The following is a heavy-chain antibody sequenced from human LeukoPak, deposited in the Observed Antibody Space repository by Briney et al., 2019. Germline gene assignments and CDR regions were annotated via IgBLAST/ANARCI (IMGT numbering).Heavy chain of an antibody. J-gene: IGHJ6*02. CDR2: ISYDGSNK. CDR3: ARGGSYYLMDV. Sequence: PGRSLRLSCAASGFTFSSYAMHWVRQAPGKGLEWVAVISYDGSNKYYADSVKGRFTISRDNSKNTLYLQMNSLRAEDTAVYYCARGGSYYLMDVWGQGTTVTVSS. D-gene: IGHD1-26*01. CDR1: GFTFSSYA. V-gene: IGHV3-30-3*01.